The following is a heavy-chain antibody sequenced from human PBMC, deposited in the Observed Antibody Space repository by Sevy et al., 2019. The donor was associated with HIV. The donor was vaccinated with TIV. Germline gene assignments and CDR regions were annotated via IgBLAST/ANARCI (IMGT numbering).Heavy chain of an antibody. CDR1: GFTFSNYG. D-gene: IGHD6-19*01. Sequence: GESLKISCVASGFTFSNYGTHWVRQAPGKGLEWVAITSYNEGGENYAASVKGRFTISRDNSKNTVYLQMYRLTTEDTGVYYCAKDTGSSGYDHYGLDVWGQGTTVTVSS. CDR3: AKDTGSSGYDHYGLDV. CDR2: TSYNEGGE. V-gene: IGHV3-30*18. J-gene: IGHJ6*02.